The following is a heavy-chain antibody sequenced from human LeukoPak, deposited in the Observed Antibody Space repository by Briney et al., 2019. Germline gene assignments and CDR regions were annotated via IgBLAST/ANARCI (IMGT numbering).Heavy chain of an antibody. CDR1: GGSFSGYY. CDR2: INHSGST. CDR3: AREGRTAAAGTSFDY. J-gene: IGHJ4*02. V-gene: IGHV4-34*01. Sequence: SETLSLTCAVYGGSFSGYYWSWIRQPPGKGLEWIGEINHSGSTNYNPSLKSRVTISVDTSKNQFSLKLSSVTAADTAVYYCAREGRTAAAGTSFDYWGQGTLVTVSS. D-gene: IGHD6-13*01.